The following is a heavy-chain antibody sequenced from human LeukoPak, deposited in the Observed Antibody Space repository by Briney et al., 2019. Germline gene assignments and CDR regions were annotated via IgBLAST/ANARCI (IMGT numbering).Heavy chain of an antibody. CDR2: INEGGSDK. D-gene: IGHD7-27*01. Sequence: PGGSLRLSCAVSEFTFNSYWWSWVRQAPGKGLEWVASINEGGSDKKYLDSVKGRFTISRDNAKNSLYLQMNSLRAEDTAVYYCARCPLGPGDHYYYMDVWGKGTTVTVSS. V-gene: IGHV3-7*01. J-gene: IGHJ6*03. CDR1: EFTFNSYW. CDR3: ARCPLGPGDHYYYMDV.